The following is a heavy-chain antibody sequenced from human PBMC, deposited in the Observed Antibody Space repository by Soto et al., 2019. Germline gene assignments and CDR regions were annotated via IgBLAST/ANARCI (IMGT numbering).Heavy chain of an antibody. CDR3: ARDTDRYYYGSGSYYNGYYFDY. CDR1: GYTFTSYG. D-gene: IGHD3-10*01. CDR2: ISAYNGNT. V-gene: IGHV1-18*01. J-gene: IGHJ4*02. Sequence: ASVKVSCKASGYTFTSYGISWVRQAPGQGLDWMGWISAYNGNTNYAQKLQGRVTMTTDTSTSTAYMELRSLRSDDTAVYYCARDTDRYYYGSGSYYNGYYFDYWGQGTLVTVSS.